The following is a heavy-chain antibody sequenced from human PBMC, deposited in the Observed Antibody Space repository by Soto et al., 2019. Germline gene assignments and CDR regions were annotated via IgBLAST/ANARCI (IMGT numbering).Heavy chain of an antibody. CDR1: RFTFSGYA. CDR2: ISGNGVRT. Sequence: RVSLRLSRSASRFTFSGYAMSWFRQAPGNGLEWVSGISGNGVRTLYAGSVKGRFNISRDNAKNSLYLQMNSLRAEDTSFHYSAKDTAQKWGQGIRVTVS. CDR3: AKDTAQK. J-gene: IGHJ4*02. V-gene: IGHV3-23*01.